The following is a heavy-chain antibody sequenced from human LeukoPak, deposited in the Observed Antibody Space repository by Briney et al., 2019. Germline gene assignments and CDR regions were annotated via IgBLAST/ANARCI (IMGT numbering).Heavy chain of an antibody. Sequence: ASVKVSCKVSGYTLTELSMHWVRQAPGKGLEWMGGFDPEDGETIYAQKFQGRVTMTEDTSTDTAYMGLSSLRSEDTAVYYCATVTYYYDSSGSTTALDYWGQGTLVTVSS. V-gene: IGHV1-24*01. CDR1: GYTLTELS. CDR3: ATVTYYYDSSGSTTALDY. D-gene: IGHD3-22*01. CDR2: FDPEDGET. J-gene: IGHJ4*02.